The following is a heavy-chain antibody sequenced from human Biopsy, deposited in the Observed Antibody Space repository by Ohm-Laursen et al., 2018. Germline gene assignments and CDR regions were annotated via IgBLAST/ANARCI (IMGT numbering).Heavy chain of an antibody. V-gene: IGHV1-24*01. Sequence: VSVKVSCKVSGYSLTELSMHWVRQAPGQGLEWMGGFAPENGRIVYSQKFQGRVTMTEDTSTSTAYMEVWRLRSDDTAVYYCAADINVWNVNYWGQGTQVSVSS. CDR2: FAPENGRI. CDR1: GYSLTELS. J-gene: IGHJ4*02. D-gene: IGHD1-1*01. CDR3: AADINVWNVNY.